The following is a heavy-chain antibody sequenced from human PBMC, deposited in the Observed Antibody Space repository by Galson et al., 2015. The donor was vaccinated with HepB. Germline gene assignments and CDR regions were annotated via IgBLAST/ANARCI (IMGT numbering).Heavy chain of an antibody. CDR3: ARHPPRGRRYFDWLLYSYFDY. J-gene: IGHJ4*02. CDR1: GYSFTSYW. D-gene: IGHD3-9*01. CDR2: IDPSDSYT. V-gene: IGHV5-10-1*01. Sequence: QSGAEVKKPGESLRISCKGSGYSFTSYWISWVRQMPGKGLEWMGRIDPSDSYTNYSPSFQGHVTISADKSISTAYLQWSSLKASDTAMYYCARHPPRGRRYFDWLLYSYFDYWGQGTLVTVSS.